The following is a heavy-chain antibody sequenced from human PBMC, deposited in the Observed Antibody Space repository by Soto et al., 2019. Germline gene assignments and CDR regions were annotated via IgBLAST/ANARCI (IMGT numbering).Heavy chain of an antibody. J-gene: IGHJ5*02. CDR1: GGSFSGYY. CDR2: INHSGST. Sequence: SETLSLTCAVYGGSFSGYYWSWIRQPPGKGLEWIGEINHSGSTNYNPSLKSRVTISVDTSKNQFSLKLSSVTAADTAVYYCARLWIGLVRGVIISTKGWFDPWGQGTLVTVSS. D-gene: IGHD3-10*01. CDR3: ARLWIGLVRGVIISTKGWFDP. V-gene: IGHV4-34*01.